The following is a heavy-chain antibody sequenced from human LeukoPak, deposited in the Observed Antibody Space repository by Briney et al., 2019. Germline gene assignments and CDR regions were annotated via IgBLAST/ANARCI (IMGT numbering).Heavy chain of an antibody. Sequence: PGGSLRLSCAASGFTFSSYTMNWVRQAPGKGLEWVSLISGDGGSTYYADSVKGRFTISRDNSKNSLYLQMNSLRAEDTALYYCAKDYYDILTGPFDYWGQGTLVTVSS. CDR2: ISGDGGST. CDR1: GFTFSSYT. J-gene: IGHJ4*02. CDR3: AKDYYDILTGPFDY. D-gene: IGHD3-9*01. V-gene: IGHV3-43*02.